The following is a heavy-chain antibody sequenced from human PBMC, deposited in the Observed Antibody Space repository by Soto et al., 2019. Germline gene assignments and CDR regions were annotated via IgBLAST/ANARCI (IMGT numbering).Heavy chain of an antibody. CDR1: DGAISTYY. Sequence: PSETLSLTCTVSDGAISTYYWTWIRQPAGKGLDWIGRIYSSGSTKYNPSLQSRVTMSLGTSNNQFSLRLTSVTAADTAVYYCARGQRFSDWFDPWGQGTLVTVSS. D-gene: IGHD3-3*01. V-gene: IGHV4-4*07. CDR2: IYSSGST. J-gene: IGHJ5*02. CDR3: ARGQRFSDWFDP.